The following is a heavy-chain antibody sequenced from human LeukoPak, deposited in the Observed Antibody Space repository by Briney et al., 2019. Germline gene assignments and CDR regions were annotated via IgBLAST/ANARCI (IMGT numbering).Heavy chain of an antibody. Sequence: SETLSLTCTVSGGSIGSYYWSWIRQPPGKGLEWIGYIYYSGSTNYNPSLKSRVTISVDTSKNQFSLKLSSVTAADTAVYYCARRCGGDCYYAFDIWGQGTMVTVSS. V-gene: IGHV4-59*01. CDR2: IYYSGST. D-gene: IGHD2-21*02. CDR1: GGSIGSYY. CDR3: ARRCGGDCYYAFDI. J-gene: IGHJ3*02.